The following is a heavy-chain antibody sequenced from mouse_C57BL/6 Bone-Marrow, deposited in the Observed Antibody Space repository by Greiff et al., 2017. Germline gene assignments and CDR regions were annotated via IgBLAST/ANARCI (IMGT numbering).Heavy chain of an antibody. CDR3: AREGKLGLYDYAYYFDY. Sequence: QVQLQQSGAELARPGASVKLSCKASGYTFTSYGISWVKQRTGQGLEWIGEIYPRSGNTYYNEKFKGKATLTADKSSSTAYMELRSLTSEDSAVYFCAREGKLGLYDYAYYFDYWGQGTTLTVSS. D-gene: IGHD2-4*01. CDR1: GYTFTSYG. V-gene: IGHV1-81*01. CDR2: IYPRSGNT. J-gene: IGHJ2*01.